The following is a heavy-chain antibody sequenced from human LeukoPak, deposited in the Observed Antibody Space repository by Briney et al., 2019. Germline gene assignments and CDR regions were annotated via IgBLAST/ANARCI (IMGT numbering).Heavy chain of an antibody. CDR3: ARILNSRVSPLSY. CDR1: GYTFTTYD. V-gene: IGHV1-8*01. CDR2: MNPNSGNT. D-gene: IGHD2/OR15-2a*01. Sequence: GASVKVSCKASGYTFTTYDINWVRQATGQGLEWMGWMNPNSGNTGYAQKFQGRVTMTRNSISTAYMELSSLRSEDTAVYYCARILNSRVSPLSYWGQGTLVTVSS. J-gene: IGHJ4*02.